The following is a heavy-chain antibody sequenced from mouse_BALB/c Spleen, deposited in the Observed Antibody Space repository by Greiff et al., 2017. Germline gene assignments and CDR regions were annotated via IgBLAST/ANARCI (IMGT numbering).Heavy chain of an antibody. V-gene: IGHV5-6-5*01. D-gene: IGHD1-2*01. CDR2: ISSGGST. CDR3: ARELRLPFDY. Sequence: EVKLVESGGGLVKPGGSLKLSCAASGFTFSSYAMSWVRQTPEKRLEWVASISSGGSTYYPDSVKGRFTISRDNAKNTLYLQMSSLKSEDTAMYYCARELRLPFDYWGQGTTLTVSS. CDR1: GFTFSSYA. J-gene: IGHJ2*01.